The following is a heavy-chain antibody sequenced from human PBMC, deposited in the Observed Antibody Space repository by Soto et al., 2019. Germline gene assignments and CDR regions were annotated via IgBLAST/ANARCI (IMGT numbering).Heavy chain of an antibody. CDR2: IYYSGST. D-gene: IGHD3-10*01. J-gene: IGHJ4*02. V-gene: IGHV4-59*08. Sequence: SETLSRTCTVSGGSISSYYWSWIRQPPGKGLEWIGYIYYSGSTNYNPSLKSRVTISVDTSKNQFSLKLSSVTAADTAVYYCARGKWSGELLYDYFDYWGQGTLVTVSS. CDR1: GGSISSYY. CDR3: ARGKWSGELLYDYFDY.